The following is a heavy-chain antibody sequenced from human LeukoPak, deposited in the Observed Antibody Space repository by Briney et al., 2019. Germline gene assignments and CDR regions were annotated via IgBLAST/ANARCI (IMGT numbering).Heavy chain of an antibody. CDR2: IYPGDSDT. J-gene: IGHJ4*02. CDR1: GYSFTNYW. Sequence: GESLKISRKGSGYSFTNYWIGWVRQMPGKGLEWMGIIYPGDSDTRYSPSFQGQVTISADKSISTAYLQWSSLKASDTAIYYCARRDYYGSGSYDYWGQGTLVTVSS. V-gene: IGHV5-51*01. CDR3: ARRDYYGSGSYDY. D-gene: IGHD3-10*01.